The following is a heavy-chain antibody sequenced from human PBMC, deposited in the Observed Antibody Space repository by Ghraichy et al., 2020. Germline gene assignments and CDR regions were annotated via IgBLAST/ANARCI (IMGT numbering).Heavy chain of an antibody. CDR2: IKKDGSEK. J-gene: IGHJ6*03. CDR1: GFTFSSYW. D-gene: IGHD3-16*01. CDR3: ARDWAPRYYYYYYDMDV. V-gene: IGHV3-7*01. Sequence: GGSLRLSCAASGFTFSSYWMSWVRQAPGKGLEWVSTIKKDGSEKYYVDSVKGRFTISRDNAKNSLYLQMNSLRAEDTAVYYCARDWAPRYYYYYYDMDVWGKGTTVTLSS.